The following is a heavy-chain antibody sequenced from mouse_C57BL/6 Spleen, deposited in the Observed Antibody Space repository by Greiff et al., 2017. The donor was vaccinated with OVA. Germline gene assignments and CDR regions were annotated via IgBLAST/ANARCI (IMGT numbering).Heavy chain of an antibody. D-gene: IGHD1-1*01. J-gene: IGHJ1*03. Sequence: EVNLVESGGGLVQPKGSLKLSCAASGFTFNTYAMHWVRQAPGKGLEWVARIRSKSSNYATYYADSVKDRFTISRDDSQSMLYLQMNNLKTEDTAMYYCVRDPGDYYGSSYGWYFDVWGTGTTVTVSS. CDR1: GFTFNTYA. CDR2: IRSKSSNYAT. V-gene: IGHV10-3*01. CDR3: VRDPGDYYGSSYGWYFDV.